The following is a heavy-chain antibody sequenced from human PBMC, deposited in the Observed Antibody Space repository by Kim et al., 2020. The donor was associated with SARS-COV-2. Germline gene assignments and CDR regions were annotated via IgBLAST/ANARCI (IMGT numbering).Heavy chain of an antibody. Sequence: SETLSLTCTVSGGSINTYYWSWIRQPPGKGLEWIGYIYSSGSTNYNPSLKSRVTISVDTSKNQFSLKLSSVTAADTAVYYCARADREWLLIHYWGQGTLVTVSS. CDR2: IYSSGST. J-gene: IGHJ4*02. CDR1: GGSINTYY. V-gene: IGHV4-59*01. CDR3: ARADREWLLIHY. D-gene: IGHD3-3*01.